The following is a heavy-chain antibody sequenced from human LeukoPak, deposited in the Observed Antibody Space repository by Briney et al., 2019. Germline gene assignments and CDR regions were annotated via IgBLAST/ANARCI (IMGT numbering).Heavy chain of an antibody. Sequence: PGGSLRLSCAASGFTVSSNYMSWVRQAPGKGLEWVSVIYSGGSTYYADSVKGRSTISRDNSKNTLYLQMNSLRAEDTAVYYCSVTVWGSDHYWGQGTLVTVSS. CDR1: GFTVSSNY. J-gene: IGHJ4*02. D-gene: IGHD3-16*01. CDR3: SVTVWGSDHY. CDR2: IYSGGST. V-gene: IGHV3-66*01.